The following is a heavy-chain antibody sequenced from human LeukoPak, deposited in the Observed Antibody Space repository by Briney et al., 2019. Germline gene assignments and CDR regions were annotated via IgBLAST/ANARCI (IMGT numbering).Heavy chain of an antibody. Sequence: GGSLRLSCAASGFTFDDYGLSWVRQAPGKGLEWVSGINWNSGFIGYADSVKGRFTISRDNAKNSLFLQMNRLRTEDTALYYCAKGSYGSGSYLTYWGQGTLVTVSS. CDR2: INWNSGFI. V-gene: IGHV3-20*04. CDR3: AKGSYGSGSYLTY. CDR1: GFTFDDYG. J-gene: IGHJ4*02. D-gene: IGHD3-10*01.